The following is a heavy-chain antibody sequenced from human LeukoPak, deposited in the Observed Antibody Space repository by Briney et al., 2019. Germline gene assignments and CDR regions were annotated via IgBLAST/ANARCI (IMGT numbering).Heavy chain of an antibody. CDR2: LYNAGST. CDR3: ASLKGLFDYFDY. CDR1: GFIVSNNY. V-gene: IGHV3-53*01. D-gene: IGHD3-22*01. Sequence: PGGSLRLSCVASGFIVSNNYMSWVRQAPGKGLEWVSVLYNAGSTYCADSVKGRFTISRDNSKNTLYLQMYSLRAEDTAVYYCASLKGLFDYFDYWGQGILVTVSS. J-gene: IGHJ4*02.